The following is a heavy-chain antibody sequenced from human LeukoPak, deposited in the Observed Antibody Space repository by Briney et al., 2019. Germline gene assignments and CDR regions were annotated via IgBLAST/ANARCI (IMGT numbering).Heavy chain of an antibody. CDR3: ARASTYYYDSGSSGPHYFDN. CDR2: ISSGGTYE. D-gene: IGHD3-10*01. CDR1: GFTFSNYA. V-gene: IGHV3-30*01. Sequence: GKSLRLSCAASGFTFSNYAMHWVRQAPGKGLEWVSLISSGGTYEYYADSVKGRFTISRDNSKNTLYLQLNSLRAEDTAVYYCARASTYYYDSGSSGPHYFDNWGQGTLVTVSS. J-gene: IGHJ4*02.